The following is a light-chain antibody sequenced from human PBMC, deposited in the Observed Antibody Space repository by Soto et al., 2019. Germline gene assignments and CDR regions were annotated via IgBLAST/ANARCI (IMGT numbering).Light chain of an antibody. CDR1: QSLVHSGGNTY. V-gene: IGKV2-24*01. Sequence: DIVMTQTPLSSPVTLGQPASISCRSSQSLVHSGGNTYLTWLQQRPGQPPRLLIYEISNRFSGVPDRFSGSGAGTDFTLKISRVEAEDVGVYYCMQATQFPWTFGQGTKVEIK. CDR2: EIS. J-gene: IGKJ1*01. CDR3: MQATQFPWT.